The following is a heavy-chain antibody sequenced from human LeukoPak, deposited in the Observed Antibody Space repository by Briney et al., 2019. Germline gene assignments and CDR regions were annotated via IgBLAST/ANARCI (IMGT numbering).Heavy chain of an antibody. CDR1: GFTFSKYG. CDR2: ISYDGSNK. J-gene: IGHJ3*01. D-gene: IGHD1-26*01. V-gene: IGHV3-30*18. Sequence: GGSLRLSCAASGFTFSKYGMHWVRQAPGKGLEWVAVISYDGSNKYYADSVKGRFTISRDNSKNTLYLQMNSLRAEDTAMYYCAKDTRAIVGGIHNSFDVWGQGTMVTVSS. CDR3: AKDTRAIVGGIHNSFDV.